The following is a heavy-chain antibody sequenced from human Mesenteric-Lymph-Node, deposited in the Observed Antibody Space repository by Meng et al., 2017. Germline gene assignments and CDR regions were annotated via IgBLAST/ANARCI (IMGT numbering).Heavy chain of an antibody. Sequence: GESLKISCAASGFTSSSYAMSWVRQAPGKGLEWVSAISGSGGSTYYADSVKGRFTISRDNSKNTLYLQMNSLRAEDTAVYYCAKDQIQDYYDSSGVIDYWGQGTLVTVSS. CDR1: GFTSSSYA. V-gene: IGHV3-23*01. D-gene: IGHD3-22*01. CDR2: ISGSGGST. CDR3: AKDQIQDYYDSSGVIDY. J-gene: IGHJ4*02.